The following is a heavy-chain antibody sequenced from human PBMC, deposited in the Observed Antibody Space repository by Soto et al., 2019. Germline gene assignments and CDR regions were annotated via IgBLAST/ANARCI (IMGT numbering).Heavy chain of an antibody. CDR1: GFTFDDYA. D-gene: IGHD5-12*01. CDR2: ISWNSGSI. Sequence: GGSLRVSCAASGFTFDDYAMHWVRQAPGKGLEWVSGISWNSGSIGYADSVKGRFTISRDNAKNSLYLQMNSLRAEDTALYYCAKDTSLASYYYYGMDVWGQGTTVTVSS. CDR3: AKDTSLASYYYYGMDV. J-gene: IGHJ6*02. V-gene: IGHV3-9*01.